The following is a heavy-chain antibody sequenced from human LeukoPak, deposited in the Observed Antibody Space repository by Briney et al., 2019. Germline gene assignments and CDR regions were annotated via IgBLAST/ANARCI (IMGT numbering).Heavy chain of an antibody. CDR1: GFTFNTYN. Sequence: PGGSLRLSCAASGFTFNTYNMNWVRQAPGKGLEWVSSISSSSTYIYYADSVKGRFTISRDNAKNSLYLQMNSLRAGDTAVYYCARDVDNWNFDYWDQGTLVTVSS. D-gene: IGHD1-20*01. CDR2: ISSSSTYI. V-gene: IGHV3-21*01. CDR3: ARDVDNWNFDY. J-gene: IGHJ4*02.